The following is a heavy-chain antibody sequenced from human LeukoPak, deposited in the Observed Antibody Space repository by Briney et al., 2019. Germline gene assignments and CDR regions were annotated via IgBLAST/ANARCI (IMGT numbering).Heavy chain of an antibody. V-gene: IGHV1-69*05. CDR3: ASPPSYYDSSGYYGLYFDY. J-gene: IGHJ4*02. Sequence: SVKVSCKASGGTFSSYAISWVRQAPGQGLEWMGGIIPIFGTANYAQKFQGRVTITTDESMSTAYMELSSLRSEDTAVYYCASPPSYYDSSGYYGLYFDYWGQGTLVTVSS. D-gene: IGHD3-22*01. CDR2: IIPIFGTA. CDR1: GGTFSSYA.